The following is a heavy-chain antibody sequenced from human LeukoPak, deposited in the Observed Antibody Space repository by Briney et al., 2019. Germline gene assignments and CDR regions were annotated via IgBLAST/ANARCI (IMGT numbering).Heavy chain of an antibody. D-gene: IGHD7-27*01. J-gene: IGHJ4*02. V-gene: IGHV4-39*02. CDR2: VYYGRSP. CDR1: GDSFSRSTYY. CDR3: ARSGGTGTFSY. Sequence: RSESLSLTCTVSGDSFSRSTYYWAWLRQPPGRGWEWFGSVYYGRSPYFNPSLESRATISVEKSKNHFYLKMSSVTAADTAVYYCARSGGTGTFSYWGQGTLVTVSS.